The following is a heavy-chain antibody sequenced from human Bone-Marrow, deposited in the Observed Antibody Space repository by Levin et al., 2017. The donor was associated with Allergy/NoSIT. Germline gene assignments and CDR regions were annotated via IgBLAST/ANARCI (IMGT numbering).Heavy chain of an antibody. CDR2: INTDGTNT. Sequence: AGGSLRLSCAASGFTFTTSWMHWVRQAPGKGLVWVSRINTDGTNTVYADSVKGRFTISRDNTKNLLYLHLDSLRVDDTAVYYCVRDLLTYTGTFHRDDSESWGQGTLVTVSS. D-gene: IGHD1-26*01. J-gene: IGHJ4*02. V-gene: IGHV3-74*03. CDR1: GFTFTTSW. CDR3: VRDLLTYTGTFHRDDSES.